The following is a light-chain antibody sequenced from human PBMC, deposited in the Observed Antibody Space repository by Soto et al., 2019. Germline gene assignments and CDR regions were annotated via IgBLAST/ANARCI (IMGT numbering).Light chain of an antibody. V-gene: IGLV2-14*01. J-gene: IGLJ2*01. CDR2: EVS. CDR1: SSDGGSYNF. Sequence: QSVLTQPASVSGSPGQSITISCTGTSSDGGSYNFVSWYQQHPDKAPKLIIYEVSNRPSGVSNRFSASKSGNTASLTISGLQPEDEAEYYCSSYTTSVTLVFGGGTKGTVL. CDR3: SSYTTSVTLV.